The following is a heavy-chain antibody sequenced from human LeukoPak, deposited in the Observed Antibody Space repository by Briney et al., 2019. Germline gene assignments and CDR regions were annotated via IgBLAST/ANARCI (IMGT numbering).Heavy chain of an antibody. CDR1: GYTFTSYY. V-gene: IGHV1-46*03. D-gene: IGHD2-2*01. Sequence: GASVKVSCKASGYTFTSYYMHWVRQAPGQGLEWMGIINPSGGSTSYAQKFQGRVTMTRDTSTSTVYMELSSLRSEDTAVYYCAGDRVVVVPAAIIRDNWFDPWGQGTLVTVSS. CDR2: INPSGGST. J-gene: IGHJ5*02. CDR3: AGDRVVVVPAAIIRDNWFDP.